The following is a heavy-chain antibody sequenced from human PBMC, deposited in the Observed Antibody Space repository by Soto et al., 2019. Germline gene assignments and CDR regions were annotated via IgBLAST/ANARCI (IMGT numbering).Heavy chain of an antibody. J-gene: IGHJ3*02. CDR2: FDPEDGET. D-gene: IGHD3-16*01. Sequence: ASLQVSCKVSGYTLTELSMHWVRQAPGKGLEWMGGFDPEDGETIYAQKFQGRVTMTEDTSTDTAYMELSSLRSEDTAVYYCATALPSHLGDFDIWGQGTMVTVAS. CDR1: GYTLTELS. V-gene: IGHV1-24*01. CDR3: ATALPSHLGDFDI.